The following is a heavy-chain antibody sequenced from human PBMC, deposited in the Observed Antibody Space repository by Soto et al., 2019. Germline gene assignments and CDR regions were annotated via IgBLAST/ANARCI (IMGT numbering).Heavy chain of an antibody. J-gene: IGHJ1*01. CDR3: ARGQGSSGYYRAEYFQH. V-gene: IGHV4-4*07. CDR2: IYTSGST. D-gene: IGHD3-22*01. Sequence: QVQLQESGPGLVKPSETLSLTCTVSGGSISSYYWSWIRQPAGKGLEWIGRIYTSGSTTYNPSLKSRVTMSVDTSNNQFSLKLSSVTAADTAVYYCARGQGSSGYYRAEYFQHWGQGTLVTVSS. CDR1: GGSISSYY.